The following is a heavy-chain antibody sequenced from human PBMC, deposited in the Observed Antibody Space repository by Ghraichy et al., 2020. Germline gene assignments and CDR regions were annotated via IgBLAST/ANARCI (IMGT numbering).Heavy chain of an antibody. CDR3: AKGRYYGSGISAGLDY. Sequence: GSLRLSCAASGFTFDDYTMHWVRQAPGKGLEWVSLISWDGGSTYYADSVKGRFTISRDNSKNSLYLQMNSLRTEDTALYYCAKGRYYGSGISAGLDYWGQGTLVTVSS. J-gene: IGHJ4*02. V-gene: IGHV3-43*01. CDR2: ISWDGGST. CDR1: GFTFDDYT. D-gene: IGHD3-10*01.